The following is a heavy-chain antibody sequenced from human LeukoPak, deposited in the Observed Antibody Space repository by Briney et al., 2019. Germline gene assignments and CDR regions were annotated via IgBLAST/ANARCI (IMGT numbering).Heavy chain of an antibody. D-gene: IGHD3-9*01. CDR1: GGSFSGYY. CDR3: ARGWYDILTGQYTDV. Sequence: SETLSLTCAVYGGSFSGYYWTWIRQPPGKGLEWIGEINHSGSTNYNPSLKSRVTISVDTSKNQFSLKLSSVTAADTAVYYCARGWYDILTGQYTDVWGQGTTVTVSS. V-gene: IGHV4-34*01. J-gene: IGHJ6*02. CDR2: INHSGST.